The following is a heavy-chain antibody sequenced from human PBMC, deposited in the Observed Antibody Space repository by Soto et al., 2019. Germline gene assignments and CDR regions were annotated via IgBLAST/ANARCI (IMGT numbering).Heavy chain of an antibody. J-gene: IGHJ6*02. CDR2: ISAYNDRR. CDR3: SRYRDYYYDSSYNYRCRYGMDV. CDR1: GYTFTNYA. D-gene: IGHD3-22*01. V-gene: IGHV1-18*04. Sequence: QVQLVQSGAEVKKPGASVKVSCKASGYTFTNYAISWVRQAPGQGREWMGWISAYNDRRKYAHSVQGRVTMANDTSAITAYMEMRSLRSYDTALYYCSRYRDYYYDSSYNYRCRYGMDVLGQGNTVRVS.